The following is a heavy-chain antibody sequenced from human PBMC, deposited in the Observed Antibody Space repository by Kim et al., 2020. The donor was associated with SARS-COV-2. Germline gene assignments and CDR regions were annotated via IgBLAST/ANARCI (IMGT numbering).Heavy chain of an antibody. D-gene: IGHD1-1*01. V-gene: IGHV1-2*06. CDR2: INPNSGGT. CDR3: ARVPRRTTGTTLSGFYGMDV. J-gene: IGHJ6*02. Sequence: ASVKVSCKASGYTFTGYYMHWVRQAPGQGLEWMGRINPNSGGTNYAQKFQGRVTMTRDTSISTAYMELSRLRSDDTAVYYCARVPRRTTGTTLSGFYGMDVWGQGTTVTVPS. CDR1: GYTFTGYY.